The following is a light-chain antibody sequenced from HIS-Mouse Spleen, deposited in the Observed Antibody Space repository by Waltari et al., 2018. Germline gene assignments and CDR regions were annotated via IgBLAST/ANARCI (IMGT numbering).Light chain of an antibody. Sequence: SYELTQPPSASVSPGQTARITCSGDALPKKYAYWYQQKSGQAPVLVIYEDSKRPSGIPDRLSGSSSGTMATFTISGAQVEDEADYYCYSTDSSGNHRVFGGGTKLTVL. J-gene: IGLJ2*01. CDR3: YSTDSSGNHRV. CDR2: EDS. CDR1: ALPKKY. V-gene: IGLV3-10*01.